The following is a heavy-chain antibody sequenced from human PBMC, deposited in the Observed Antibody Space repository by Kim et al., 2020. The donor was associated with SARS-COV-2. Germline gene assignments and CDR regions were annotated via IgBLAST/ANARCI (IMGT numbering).Heavy chain of an antibody. CDR3: ARDYSPKDDIGDEV. D-gene: IGHD3-9*01. V-gene: IGHV3-21*01. CDR2: ISSSSTYI. CDR1: RFTFSSYS. J-gene: IGHJ4*02. Sequence: GGSLRLSCAASRFTFSSYSMNWVRQAPRKGLEWVSSISSSSTYIDYADSLKGRFTISRDNAKNSLYLQMNSLRAEDTAVYYCARDYSPKDDIGDEVWGQGPLVTVSS.